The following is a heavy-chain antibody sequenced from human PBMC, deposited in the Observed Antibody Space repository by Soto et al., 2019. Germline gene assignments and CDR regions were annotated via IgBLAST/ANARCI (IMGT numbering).Heavy chain of an antibody. J-gene: IGHJ3*01. CDR3: ARHEYVSSSYDLLDV. Sequence: SETLSLTCSVSGGSVTNINYFWAWIRQSPGKGLEWIANIYYTGTTFYNPSLRSRVSMTIDAPKNRFSLNLSSVTASDTALYYCARHEYVSSSYDLLDVWGRGTMVTV. D-gene: IGHD3-22*01. CDR2: IYYTGTT. V-gene: IGHV4-39*01. CDR1: GGSVTNINYF.